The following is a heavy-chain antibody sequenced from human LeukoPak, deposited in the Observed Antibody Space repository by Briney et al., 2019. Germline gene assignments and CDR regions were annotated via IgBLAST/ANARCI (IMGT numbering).Heavy chain of an antibody. CDR2: IYSGGST. Sequence: PGGSLRLSCAASGFTVSSNYMSWVRQAPGKGLEWVSIIYSGGSTYYADSVKGRFTISRDNSKNTLYLQMNSLRAEDTAVYYCARDLARTGFDYWGQGTLVTVSS. V-gene: IGHV3-53*01. CDR3: ARDLARTGFDY. J-gene: IGHJ4*02. CDR1: GFTVSSNY. D-gene: IGHD1-1*01.